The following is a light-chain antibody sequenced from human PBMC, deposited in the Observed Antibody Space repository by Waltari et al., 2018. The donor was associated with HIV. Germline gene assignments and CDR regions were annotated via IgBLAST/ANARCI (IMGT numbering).Light chain of an antibody. Sequence: QSALTQPASVSGSPGQSITISCTGTSSDVGGYKYVSWYQQYPGKAPKLFIYDVTNRPSVVSNRVSGSKAGNTASLTISGLQAEDEADYYCCSYTSSITGRVFGTGTKVTVL. CDR1: SSDVGGYKY. V-gene: IGLV2-14*03. CDR2: DVT. CDR3: CSYTSSITGRV. J-gene: IGLJ1*01.